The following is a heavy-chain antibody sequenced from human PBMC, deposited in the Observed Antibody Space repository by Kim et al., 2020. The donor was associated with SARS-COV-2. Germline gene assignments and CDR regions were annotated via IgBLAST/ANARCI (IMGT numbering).Heavy chain of an antibody. CDR3: ARHAKITMIVVVITTDDY. Sequence: SETLSLTCTVSGGSISSSSYYWGWIRQPPGKGLEWIGSFYYSGSTYYNPSLKSRVTISVDTSKNQFSLKLSSVTAADTAVYYCARHAKITMIVVVITTDDYWGQGTLVTVSS. D-gene: IGHD3-22*01. V-gene: IGHV4-39*01. J-gene: IGHJ4*02. CDR2: FYYSGST. CDR1: GGSISSSSYY.